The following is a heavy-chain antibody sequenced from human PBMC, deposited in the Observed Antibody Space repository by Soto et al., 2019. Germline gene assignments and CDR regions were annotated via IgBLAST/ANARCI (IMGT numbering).Heavy chain of an antibody. D-gene: IGHD3-10*01. CDR2: VSPPFRTS. Sequence: QVQLVQSGAEVKKPGSSVKVSCKTSGVSFNNNGIGWVRQAPGHGLEWMGGVSPPFRTSNYARKFQGRISITADASTGTVNMELSSLTSEDTAQYYCARVLYYGSGSYSPYGMVVWGQGTTVTVSS. J-gene: IGHJ6*02. V-gene: IGHV1-69*01. CDR3: ARVLYYGSGSYSPYGMVV. CDR1: GVSFNNNG.